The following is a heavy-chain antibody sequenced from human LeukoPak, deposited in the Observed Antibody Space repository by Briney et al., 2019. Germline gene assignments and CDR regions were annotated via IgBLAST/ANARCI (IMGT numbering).Heavy chain of an antibody. Sequence: PSETLSLTCAVYGGSFSAYYWHWIRQPPGKGLEWIGEINESGSTKYNAFLKSRVTISVDTSKNQFSLKLSSVIAADTAVYYCASWLPATKQDYWGRGTLVTVSS. CDR1: GGSFSAYY. D-gene: IGHD2-2*01. J-gene: IGHJ4*02. V-gene: IGHV4-34*01. CDR3: ASWLPATKQDY. CDR2: INESGST.